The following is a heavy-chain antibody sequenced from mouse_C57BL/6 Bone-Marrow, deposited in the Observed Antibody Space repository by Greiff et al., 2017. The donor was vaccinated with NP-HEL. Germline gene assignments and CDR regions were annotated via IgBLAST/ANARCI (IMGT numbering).Heavy chain of an antibody. V-gene: IGHV1-82*01. D-gene: IGHD1-1*01. CDR3: IYYGSRYGGDF. J-gene: IGHJ1*03. CDR1: GYAFSSSW. Sequence: VQRVESGPELVKPGASVKISCKASGYAFSSSWMNWVKQRPGKGLEWIGRIYPGDGDTNYNGKFKGKATLTADKSSSTAYMQLSSLTSEDSAVYFCIYYGSRYGGDFWGTGTTVTVSS. CDR2: IYPGDGDT.